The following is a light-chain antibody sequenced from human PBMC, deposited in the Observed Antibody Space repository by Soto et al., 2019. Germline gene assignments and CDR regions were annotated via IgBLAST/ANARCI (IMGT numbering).Light chain of an antibody. V-gene: IGKV1-5*03. CDR1: QSISCW. Sequence: DIQMTQSPSTLSASVGDRVTITCLASQSISCWLAWYQQKPGKAPKLLIYKASSLESGVPSRFSGSGSGTEFTLTISSLQPDDFATYYCQQYNSYSLTFGQGTKLEIK. CDR3: QQYNSYSLT. J-gene: IGKJ2*01. CDR2: KAS.